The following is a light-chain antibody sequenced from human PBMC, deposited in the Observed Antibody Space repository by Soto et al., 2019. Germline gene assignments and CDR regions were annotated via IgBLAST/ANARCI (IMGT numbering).Light chain of an antibody. CDR3: SSYGGSNNLV. Sequence: QSALNQPPSASGSPGQSVTISCTGTSRDVGGYNYVSWYQQHPGKAPKLMIYEVSKRPSGVPDRFSGSKSGNTASLTVSGLQAEDEADYYCSSYGGSNNLVFGGGTKLTVL. CDR2: EVS. V-gene: IGLV2-8*01. J-gene: IGLJ2*01. CDR1: SRDVGGYNY.